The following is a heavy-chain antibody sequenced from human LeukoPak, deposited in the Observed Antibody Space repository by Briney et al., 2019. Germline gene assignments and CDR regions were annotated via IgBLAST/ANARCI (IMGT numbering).Heavy chain of an antibody. CDR3: ARTVTTEDLFYFDY. J-gene: IGHJ4*02. CDR2: IYYNGDT. CDR1: GGSISRYY. D-gene: IGHD4-17*01. V-gene: IGHV4-59*08. Sequence: SETLSLTCTVSGGSISRYYWTWIRQPPGKGLEWLGYIYYNGDTKYNPSLRSRVTLSLDTSKNQFSLRLSSVTAADTAVYYCARTVTTEDLFYFDYWGRGTLVTVSS.